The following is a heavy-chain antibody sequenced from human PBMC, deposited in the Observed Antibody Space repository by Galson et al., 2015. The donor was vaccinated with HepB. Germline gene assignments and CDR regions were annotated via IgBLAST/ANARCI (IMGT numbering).Heavy chain of an antibody. J-gene: IGHJ4*02. CDR1: GFTFSSYA. CDR2: ISGSGGST. V-gene: IGHV3-23*01. D-gene: IGHD5-18*01. CDR3: AKAIGGYSYGLDY. Sequence: SLRLSCAASGFTFSSYAMSWVRQAPGKGLEWVSAISGSGGSTYYADSVKGRFTISRDNSKNTLYLQMNSLRAEDTAVYYCAKAIGGYSYGLDYRGQGTLVTVSS.